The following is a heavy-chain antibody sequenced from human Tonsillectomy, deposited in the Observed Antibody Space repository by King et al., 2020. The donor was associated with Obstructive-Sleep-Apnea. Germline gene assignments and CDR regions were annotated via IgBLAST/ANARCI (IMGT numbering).Heavy chain of an antibody. V-gene: IGHV1-3*01. CDR1: GYPFSTYS. CDR3: ARGWHVTGTWFDP. J-gene: IGHJ5*02. Sequence: QLVQSGAEVKKPGASVKVSCKASGYPFSTYSMHWVRQAPGQRLEWMGRINGGNVETKYSQRFQGRVTITSYTSAHIVYMELRGLRSEDTAVYYCARGWHVTGTWFDPWGQGTLVTVSS. CDR2: INGGNVET. D-gene: IGHD3-16*01.